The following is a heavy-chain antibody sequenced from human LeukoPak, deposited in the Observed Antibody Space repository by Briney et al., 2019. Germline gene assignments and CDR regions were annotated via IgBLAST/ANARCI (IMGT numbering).Heavy chain of an antibody. Sequence: SETLSLTCAVSGGSISSGGYSWSWIRQPPGKGLEWIGYIYHSGSTYYNPSLKSRVTISVDRSKNQFSLKLSSVTAAGTAVYYCARLSGVAYWGQGTLVTVSS. CDR3: ARLSGVAY. CDR2: IYHSGST. D-gene: IGHD2-15*01. J-gene: IGHJ4*02. V-gene: IGHV4-30-2*01. CDR1: GGSISSGGYS.